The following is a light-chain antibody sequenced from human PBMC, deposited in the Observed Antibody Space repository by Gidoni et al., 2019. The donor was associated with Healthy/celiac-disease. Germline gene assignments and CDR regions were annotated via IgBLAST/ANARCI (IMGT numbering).Light chain of an antibody. CDR3: QQYDNLPG. CDR1: QDISNY. V-gene: IGKV1-33*01. J-gene: IGKJ5*01. CDR2: DAS. Sequence: DIQMTQSPSSLSASVGDRVTITCQASQDISNYLNWYQQKPGKAPKLLIYDASNLETGCPSRFRGSGSGTDFTFTISSLQPEDIATYYCQQYDNLPGFGQXTRLEIK.